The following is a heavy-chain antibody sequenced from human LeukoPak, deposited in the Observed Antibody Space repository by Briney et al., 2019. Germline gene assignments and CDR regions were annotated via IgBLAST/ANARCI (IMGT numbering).Heavy chain of an antibody. D-gene: IGHD1-14*01. CDR2: IYSGGST. CDR1: GFSVNSNY. J-gene: IGHJ3*02. CDR3: ARAGPYDAFDI. V-gene: IGHV3-53*04. Sequence: GGSLRLSCAASGFSVNSNYMSWVRQAPGKGLEWVLVIYSGGSTYYADSVKGRFTISRHISKNTLYLQMNSLRAEDTAVYYCARAGPYDAFDIWGQGTMVAVSS.